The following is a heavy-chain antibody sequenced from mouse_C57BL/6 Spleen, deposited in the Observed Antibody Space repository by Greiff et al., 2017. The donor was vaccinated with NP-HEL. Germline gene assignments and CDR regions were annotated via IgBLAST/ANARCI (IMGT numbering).Heavy chain of an antibody. J-gene: IGHJ4*01. D-gene: IGHD1-1*01. CDR1: GYTFTSYW. CDR3: ASYYGSSYRYYAMDY. CDR2: IYPGSGST. Sequence: VQLQQPGAELVKPGASVKMSCKASGYTFTSYWITWVKQRPGQGLEWIGDIYPGSGSTNYNEKFKSKATLTVDTSSSTAYMQLSSLTSEDSAVYYCASYYGSSYRYYAMDYWGQGTSVTVSS. V-gene: IGHV1-55*01.